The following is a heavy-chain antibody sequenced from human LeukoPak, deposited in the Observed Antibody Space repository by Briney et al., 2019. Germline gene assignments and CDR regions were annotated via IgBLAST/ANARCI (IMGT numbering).Heavy chain of an antibody. J-gene: IGHJ4*02. CDR3: GLSMVRALSPDY. V-gene: IGHV3-74*01. CDR1: GFTFSNYW. Sequence: GGSLRLSCAGSGFTFSNYWMHWVRQAPGKGLVWVSGINTDGSSTNYADSVKGRFTISRQNAKNTLYLQMDSLGDEETAVYYCGLSMVRALSPDYWGQRTLVTVSS. CDR2: INTDGSST. D-gene: IGHD3-10*01.